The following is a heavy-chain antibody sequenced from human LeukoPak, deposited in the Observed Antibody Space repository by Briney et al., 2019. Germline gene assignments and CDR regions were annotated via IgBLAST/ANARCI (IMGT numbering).Heavy chain of an antibody. V-gene: IGHV4-34*01. CDR3: AKTGNHYYDSSGYYYN. J-gene: IGHJ4*02. CDR1: GGSFSGYY. CDR2: IKHSGST. Sequence: SETLSLTCAAYGGSFSGYYWSWVRQPPGKGLEWIGEIKHSGSTNYNPSLKSRVTISTDTTKNSISRRLSTLTAADTAVYYCAKTGNHYYDSSGYYYNWGQGTLVTVSS. D-gene: IGHD3-22*01.